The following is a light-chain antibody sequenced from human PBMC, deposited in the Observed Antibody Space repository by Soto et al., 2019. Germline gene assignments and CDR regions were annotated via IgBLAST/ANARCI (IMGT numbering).Light chain of an antibody. J-gene: IGLJ2*01. CDR3: SSYTSSRTLV. Sequence: QSALTQPASVSGSPGQSITISCTGTSSDVGGYNYVSWYQQHPGKAPKLMIYEVSNRPSGVSNRFSGSKSGNTASLTISGLQAEDEADYYCSSYTSSRTLVFGGGTKVIVL. CDR2: EVS. V-gene: IGLV2-14*01. CDR1: SSDVGGYNY.